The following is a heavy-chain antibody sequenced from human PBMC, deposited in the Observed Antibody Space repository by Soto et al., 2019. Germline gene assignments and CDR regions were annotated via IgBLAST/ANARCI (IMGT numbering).Heavy chain of an antibody. V-gene: IGHV1-69*01. J-gene: IGHJ4*02. CDR2: IIPIFGTA. Sequence: QVQLVQSGAEVKKPGSSVKVSCKASGGTFSSYAISWVRQAPGQGLEWMGGIIPIFGTANYAQKFQGRVTINADESTSTAYMELSSLRSEDTAVYYCASPTYCSSTSCYGGSFDYWGQGTLVTVSS. D-gene: IGHD2-2*01. CDR3: ASPTYCSSTSCYGGSFDY. CDR1: GGTFSSYA.